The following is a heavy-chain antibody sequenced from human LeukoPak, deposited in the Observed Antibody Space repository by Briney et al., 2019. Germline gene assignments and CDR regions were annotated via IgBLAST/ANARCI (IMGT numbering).Heavy chain of an antibody. V-gene: IGHV4-34*01. CDR2: INHSGST. D-gene: IGHD3-10*01. Sequence: SETLSLTCAVYGGSFSGYYWSWIRQPPGKGLEWSGEINHSGSTNYNPSLKSRVTISVDTSKNQFSLKLSSVTAADTAVYYCARRAYYYGSGDLDYWGQGTLVTVSS. J-gene: IGHJ4*02. CDR1: GGSFSGYY. CDR3: ARRAYYYGSGDLDY.